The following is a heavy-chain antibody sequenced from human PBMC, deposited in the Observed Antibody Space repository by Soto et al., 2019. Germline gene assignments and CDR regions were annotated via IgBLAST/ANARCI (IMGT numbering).Heavy chain of an antibody. V-gene: IGHV3-23*01. Sequence: GGSLRLACTASGFIFSHYAMNWVRQGPGKGLEWVSVIGGEAVSTKCADSVKGRCTVSRDNSKNTMYLQMNSLRAEDTAVYYSARGSTTVDYYYDSSFYYYGDYYYYRIDVRAQRTTDTGSS. CDR3: ARGSTTVDYYYDSSFYYYGDYYYYRIDV. CDR1: GFIFSHYA. CDR2: IGGEAVST. J-gene: IGHJ6*02. D-gene: IGHD3-22*01.